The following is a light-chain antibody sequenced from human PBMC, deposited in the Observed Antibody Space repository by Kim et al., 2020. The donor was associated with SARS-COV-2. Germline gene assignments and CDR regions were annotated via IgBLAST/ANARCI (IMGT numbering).Light chain of an antibody. CDR3: QQYNNWPPLT. J-gene: IGKJ4*01. CDR2: GAS. CDR1: QSVSSN. Sequence: EIVMTQSPVTLSVSPGERATISCRASQSVSSNLAWYQQKPGQAPRLLIYGASTRATGIPARFSGSGSGTEFTLTISSLQSEDFAVYYCQQYNNWPPLTFGGGTKVDIK. V-gene: IGKV3-15*01.